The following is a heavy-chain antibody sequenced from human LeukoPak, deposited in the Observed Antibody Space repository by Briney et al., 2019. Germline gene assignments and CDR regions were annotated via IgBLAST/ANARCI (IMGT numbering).Heavy chain of an antibody. V-gene: IGHV3-30*03. CDR2: ISHDGRNK. D-gene: IGHD3-10*01. Sequence: GGSLRLSCAASGFTFNTYTMNWVRQAPGKGLEWVAVISHDGRNKYYGDSVKGRFTISRDNSKNTLYLQMNGLRPEDTAKYYCASLVLLWLGESELAAGHVDKDVWGKGTTVTVSS. CDR3: ASLVLLWLGESELAAGHVDKDV. J-gene: IGHJ6*03. CDR1: GFTFNTYT.